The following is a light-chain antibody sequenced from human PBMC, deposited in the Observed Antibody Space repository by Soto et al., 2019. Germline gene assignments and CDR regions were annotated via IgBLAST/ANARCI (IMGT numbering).Light chain of an antibody. J-gene: IGKJ5*01. CDR2: GAS. CDR3: QQYGSSAPIT. V-gene: IGKV3-20*01. CDR1: QTVRNNY. Sequence: EIVLTQSPGTLSLSPGERATLSCRASQTVRNNYLAWYQQKPGQAPRLLIYGASIRATGIPDRFSGSGSETDFTLTISRLEPEDFALYYCQQYGSSAPITFGQGTRLEIK.